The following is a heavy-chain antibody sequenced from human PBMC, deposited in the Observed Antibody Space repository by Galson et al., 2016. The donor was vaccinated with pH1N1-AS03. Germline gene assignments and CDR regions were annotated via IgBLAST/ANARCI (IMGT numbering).Heavy chain of an antibody. CDR2: MWHDGIAK. V-gene: IGHV3-30*02. CDR3: VRDSNAWSFDH. Sequence: SLRLSCAASGFSFNSYGMHWVRQAPGKGLEWVTFMWHDGIAKRYADSVKGRFAISRDSSKTLVYLQMNSLRSEDTGVYYCVRDSNAWSFDHWGQGALVTVSS. J-gene: IGHJ4*02. CDR1: GFSFNSYG. D-gene: IGHD2-2*01.